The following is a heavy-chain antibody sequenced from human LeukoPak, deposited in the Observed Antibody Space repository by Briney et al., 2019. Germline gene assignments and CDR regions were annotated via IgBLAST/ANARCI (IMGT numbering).Heavy chain of an antibody. D-gene: IGHD4-17*01. Sequence: GGSLRLSCAASGFTFSSYEMNWVRQAPGKGLEWVSYISSSGSTIYYADSVKGRFTISRDNAKNSLYLQMNSLRAEDTAVYHCARRVTVTDPFDYWGQGTLVTVSS. V-gene: IGHV3-48*03. CDR3: ARRVTVTDPFDY. CDR1: GFTFSSYE. CDR2: ISSSGSTI. J-gene: IGHJ4*02.